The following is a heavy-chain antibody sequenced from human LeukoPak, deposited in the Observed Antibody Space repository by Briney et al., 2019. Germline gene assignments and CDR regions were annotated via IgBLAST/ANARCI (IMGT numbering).Heavy chain of an antibody. D-gene: IGHD5-24*01. V-gene: IGHV3-48*01. J-gene: IGHJ4*02. CDR3: ARDRARYNWVDY. CDR1: GLPFSRHI. CDR2: ISSCTSHI. Sequence: GGSLRLSCVVSGLPFSRHIMHWVPQPPGKGLEWISYISSCTSHIYYSHTVRGRFTISRDHAKNSVYLQMNSLRGEDTAVYFCARDRARYNWVDYWGQGTLVSVSS.